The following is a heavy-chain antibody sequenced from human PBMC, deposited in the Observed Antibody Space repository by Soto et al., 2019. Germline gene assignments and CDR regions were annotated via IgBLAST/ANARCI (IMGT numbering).Heavy chain of an antibody. V-gene: IGHV4-30-4*01. D-gene: IGHD3-22*01. Sequence: QVQLQESGPGLVKPSQTLSLTCTVSGGSISSGDYYWSWIRQPPGKGLEWIGYIYYSGSTYYNPSLKSRVTISVDTSKNQFSLKLSSVTAADTAVYYCAIADRYYYDSSGWTYYFDYWGQGTLVTVSS. CDR1: GGSISSGDYY. J-gene: IGHJ4*02. CDR3: AIADRYYYDSSGWTYYFDY. CDR2: IYYSGST.